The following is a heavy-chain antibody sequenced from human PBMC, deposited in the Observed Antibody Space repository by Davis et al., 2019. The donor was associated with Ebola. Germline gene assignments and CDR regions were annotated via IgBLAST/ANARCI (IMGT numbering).Heavy chain of an antibody. CDR1: GFTFSGYA. J-gene: IGHJ6*02. V-gene: IGHV3-30*04. D-gene: IGHD3-10*01. CDR2: ISYDGSNK. Sequence: GESLKISCVASGFTFSGYAMHWVRQAPGKGLEWVAVISYDGSNKYYADSVKGRFTISRDNAKNTLYLQMNSLRAEDTAVYYCARDRYYTIDVWGQGTTVTVSS. CDR3: ARDRYYTIDV.